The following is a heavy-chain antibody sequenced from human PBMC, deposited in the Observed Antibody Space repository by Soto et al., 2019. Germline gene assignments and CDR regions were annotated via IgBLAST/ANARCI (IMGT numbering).Heavy chain of an antibody. CDR3: AKDGGFDYGFWYCDL. CDR1: GFTFSSYV. Sequence: QVQLVESGGGVVHPGTSLRLSCEASGFTFSSYVMHWVRQAPGKGLEWVAVISYEGSTKYYADSVKGRFTISRDNPKNTLYLQMNSLRADDTAVYYCAKDGGFDYGFWYCDLWGRGTLVTVSS. J-gene: IGHJ2*01. D-gene: IGHD4-17*01. V-gene: IGHV3-30-3*01. CDR2: ISYEGSTK.